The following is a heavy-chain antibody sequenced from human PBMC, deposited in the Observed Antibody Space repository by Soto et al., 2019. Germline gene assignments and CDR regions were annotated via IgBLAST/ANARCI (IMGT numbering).Heavy chain of an antibody. J-gene: IGHJ4*02. CDR3: AKVRESNYALPTFDY. V-gene: IGHV3-23*01. CDR2: ISGSGGST. Sequence: GGSLRLSCAASGFTFSSYAMSWVRQAPGKGLEWVSAISGSGGSTYYADSVKGRFTISRDNSKNTLYLQMNSLRAEDTAVYYCAKVRESNYALPTFDYWGQGTLVTVSS. CDR1: GFTFSSYA. D-gene: IGHD4-4*01.